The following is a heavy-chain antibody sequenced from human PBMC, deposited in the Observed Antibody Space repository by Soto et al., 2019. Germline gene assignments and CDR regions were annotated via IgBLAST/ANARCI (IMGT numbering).Heavy chain of an antibody. CDR2: ISAYNGNT. CDR1: GYTFTSYG. J-gene: IGHJ4*02. Sequence: QVQLVQSGAEVKKPGASVTVSCTASGYTFTSYGISWVRQAPGQGLEWMGWISAYNGNTNYAQKLQGRVTMTTDTPTSTAYMALRSLRSDETAVYYCARDLPTVDCWGQGTLVTVSS. V-gene: IGHV1-18*01. CDR3: ARDLPTVDC.